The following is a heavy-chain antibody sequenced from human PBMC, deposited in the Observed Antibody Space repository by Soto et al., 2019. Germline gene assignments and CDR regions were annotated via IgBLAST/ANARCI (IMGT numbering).Heavy chain of an antibody. D-gene: IGHD3-22*01. CDR2: ISSSGSTI. CDR3: ARDDYDSSGYYSDYYYYYGMDV. Sequence: GGSLRLSCAASGFTFSDYYMSWIRQAQGKGLEWVSYISSSGSTIYYADSVKGRFTISRDNAKNSLYLQMNSLRAEDTAVYYCARDDYDSSGYYSDYYYYYGMDVWGQGTTVTVSS. V-gene: IGHV3-11*01. CDR1: GFTFSDYY. J-gene: IGHJ6*02.